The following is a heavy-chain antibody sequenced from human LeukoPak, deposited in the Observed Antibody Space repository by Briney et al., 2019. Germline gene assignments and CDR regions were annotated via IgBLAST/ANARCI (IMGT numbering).Heavy chain of an antibody. CDR1: GFTFSNYW. CDR2: IKQDGSET. D-gene: IGHD3/OR15-3a*01. J-gene: IGHJ4*02. Sequence: PGGSLRLSCAASGFTFSNYWMSWVRRAPGKGLEGVANIKQDGSETYYVDSVRGRFTISRDNAQNSLYLQMNSLRAEDTAVYYCARDFWAAYRVDFFDFWGQGILVTVSS. V-gene: IGHV3-7*01. CDR3: ARDFWAAYRVDFFDF.